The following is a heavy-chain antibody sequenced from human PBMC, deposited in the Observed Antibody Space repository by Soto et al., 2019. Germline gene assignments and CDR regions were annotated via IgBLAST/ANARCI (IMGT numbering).Heavy chain of an antibody. CDR2: INSDGSST. J-gene: IGHJ6*02. CDR1: GFTFSSYW. V-gene: IGHV3-74*01. CDR3: ARARPIVLVPAARPDYYGMDV. D-gene: IGHD2-2*01. Sequence: GGSLRLSCAASGFTFSSYWMHWVRQAPGKGLVWVSRINSDGSSTSYADSVKGRFTISRDNAKNTLYLQMNSLRAEDTAVYYCARARPIVLVPAARPDYYGMDVWGQGTTVTVSS.